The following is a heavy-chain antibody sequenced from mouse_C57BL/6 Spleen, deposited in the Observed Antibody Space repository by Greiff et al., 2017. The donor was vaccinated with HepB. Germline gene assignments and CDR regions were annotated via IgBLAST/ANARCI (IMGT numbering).Heavy chain of an antibody. CDR2: ISSGSSTI. Sequence: EVMLVESGGGLVKPGGSLKLSCAASGFTFSDYGMHWVRQAPEKGLEWVAYISSGSSTIYYADTVKGRFTISRDNAKNTRFLQMTSLRSEDTAMYYCARKAESGDAMDYWGQGTSVTVAS. CDR3: ARKAESGDAMDY. J-gene: IGHJ4*01. CDR1: GFTFSDYG. V-gene: IGHV5-17*01.